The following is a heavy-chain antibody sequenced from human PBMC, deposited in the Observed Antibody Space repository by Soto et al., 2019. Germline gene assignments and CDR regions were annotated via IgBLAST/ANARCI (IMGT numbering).Heavy chain of an antibody. CDR3: AKNQGVELVPLATVDWFDP. CDR2: ISGSGFKK. Sequence: GGSLRLSCAASGFIFENFGMSWVRQAPGKGLEWISSISGSGFKKYYADSVKGRFTISRDNSKSTVYLELNNLSAEDTAVYHCAKNQGVELVPLATVDWFDPWGQGSVVTESS. CDR1: GFIFENFG. D-gene: IGHD1-26*01. V-gene: IGHV3-23*01. J-gene: IGHJ5*02.